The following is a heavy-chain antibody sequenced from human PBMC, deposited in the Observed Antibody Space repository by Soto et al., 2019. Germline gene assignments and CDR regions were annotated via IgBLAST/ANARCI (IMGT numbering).Heavy chain of an antibody. V-gene: IGHV4-30-4*01. CDR2: IYYSGST. Sequence: SETLSLTCTVSGGSISSGDYYWSWIRQPPGKGLEWIGYIYYSGSTYYNPSLKSRVTISVDTSKNQFSLKLSSVTAADTAVYYCARTPYYYGSGSYYPDYYYYGMDVWGQGTTVTVSS. J-gene: IGHJ6*02. D-gene: IGHD3-10*01. CDR1: GGSISSGDYY. CDR3: ARTPYYYGSGSYYPDYYYYGMDV.